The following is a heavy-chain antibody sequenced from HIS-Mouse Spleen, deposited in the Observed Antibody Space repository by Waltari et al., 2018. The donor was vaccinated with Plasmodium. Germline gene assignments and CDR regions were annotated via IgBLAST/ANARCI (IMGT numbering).Heavy chain of an antibody. CDR1: GGSVTRGGYY. V-gene: IGHV4-31*03. D-gene: IGHD6-13*01. J-gene: IGHJ4*02. CDR2: IDYSGST. CDR3: ARSIAATVTFYFDY. Sequence: QVQLQASGPGLVKPSQTLSLTCTVSGGSVTRGGYYWRWIRQHPGKGLEWIGYIDYSGSTYYNPSLKSRVTISVDTSKNQFSLKLSSVTAADTAVYYCARSIAATVTFYFDYWGQGTLVTVSS.